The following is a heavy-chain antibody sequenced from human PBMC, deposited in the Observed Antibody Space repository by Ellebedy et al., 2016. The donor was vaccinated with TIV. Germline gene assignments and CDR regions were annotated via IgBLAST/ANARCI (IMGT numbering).Heavy chain of an antibody. J-gene: IGHJ4*02. Sequence: GGSLRLSXAASGFSFSRYWMSWVRQAPGKGLEWVANIKQDGSEKYYVDSVKGRFTISRDNARNSLFLQMNSLRAEDTAVYYCARTFQLLCVLWDWGQGTLVTVSS. V-gene: IGHV3-7*01. CDR1: GFSFSRYW. CDR3: ARTFQLLCVLWD. D-gene: IGHD2-2*01. CDR2: IKQDGSEK.